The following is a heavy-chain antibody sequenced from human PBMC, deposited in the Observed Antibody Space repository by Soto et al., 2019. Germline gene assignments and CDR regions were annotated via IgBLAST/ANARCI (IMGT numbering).Heavy chain of an antibody. Sequence: GGSLRLSCTAAGFTFSSYNMKWVRQAPGKGLEWVSSISSSSNYIYYADSMKGRFTISRDNAKNSLYLQMNSLRAEDTAVYYCARENAYGDPNSFDYWGQGTLVTVSS. V-gene: IGHV3-21*01. CDR3: ARENAYGDPNSFDY. J-gene: IGHJ4*02. CDR2: ISSSSNYI. D-gene: IGHD4-17*01. CDR1: GFTFSSYN.